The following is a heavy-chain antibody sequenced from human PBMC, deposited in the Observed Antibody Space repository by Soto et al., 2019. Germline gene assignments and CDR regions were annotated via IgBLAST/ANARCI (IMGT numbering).Heavy chain of an antibody. CDR3: ARDRGGYDLGYNWFDP. J-gene: IGHJ5*02. Sequence: TLSLTCAVSGGSISSSNWWSWVRQPPGKGLEWIGEIYHSGSTNYNPSLKSRVTISVDKSKNQFSLKLSSVTAADTAVYYCARDRGGYDLGYNWFDPWGQGTLVTVSS. D-gene: IGHD5-12*01. V-gene: IGHV4-4*02. CDR1: GGSISSSNW. CDR2: IYHSGST.